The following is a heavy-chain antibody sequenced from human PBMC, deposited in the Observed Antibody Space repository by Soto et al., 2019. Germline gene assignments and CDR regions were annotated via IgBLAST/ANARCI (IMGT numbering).Heavy chain of an antibody. CDR3: AAGLSGEKTGDH. Sequence: QVQLVQSGTEVKKPGASVKVSCKASASYLFSSYGFSWVRQAPGQGLEWMGWISAYNGNAKYGQNFQGREIMTPDSSTRTPYMELPSPTSDDTVVYFWAAGLSGEKTGDHWGQGTLITVSS. D-gene: IGHD1-26*01. CDR1: ASYLFSSYG. CDR2: ISAYNGNA. J-gene: IGHJ4*02. V-gene: IGHV1-18*01.